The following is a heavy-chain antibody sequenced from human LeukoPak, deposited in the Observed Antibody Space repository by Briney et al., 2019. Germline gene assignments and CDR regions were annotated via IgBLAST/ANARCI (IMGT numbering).Heavy chain of an antibody. J-gene: IGHJ4*02. CDR1: GFTFSSYD. Sequence: PGGSLRLSCAASGFTFSSYDMNWVRQAPGKGLEWVPYIHSSGATIYYADSVKGRFTISRGSAKNSVYLRMNSLRAEDTALYYCARKLTGTTYFDCWGQGTLVTVSS. CDR3: ARKLTGTTYFDC. V-gene: IGHV3-48*03. D-gene: IGHD1-1*01. CDR2: IHSSGATI.